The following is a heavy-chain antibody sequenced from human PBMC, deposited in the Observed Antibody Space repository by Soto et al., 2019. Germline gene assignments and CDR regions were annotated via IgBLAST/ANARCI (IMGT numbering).Heavy chain of an antibody. CDR3: AKGMWFGESDYYYGMDV. D-gene: IGHD3-10*01. V-gene: IGHV3-30*18. J-gene: IGHJ6*02. CDR2: ISYDGSNK. Sequence: QVQLVESGGGVVQPGRSLRLSCAASGFTFSSYGMHWVRQAPGKGLEWVAVISYDGSNKYYADSVKGRFTISRDNSKNTLYLQMNSLRAEDTAVYYCAKGMWFGESDYYYGMDVWGQGTTVTVSS. CDR1: GFTFSSYG.